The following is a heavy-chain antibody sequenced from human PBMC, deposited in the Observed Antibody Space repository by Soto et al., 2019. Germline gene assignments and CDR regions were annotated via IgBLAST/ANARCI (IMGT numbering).Heavy chain of an antibody. CDR1: GGSISSDDYY. CDR3: ARDSTYYFDSSGSAVRAFDI. Sequence: VQLQESGPGLVKPSQTLSLTCTVSGGSISSDDYYWSWIRQPPGKGLEWIGYIYYSGSTYYNPSLKSRLTISLDTSKNQFSLKLSSVTAADTAVYYCARDSTYYFDSSGSAVRAFDIWGQGTMVTVSS. J-gene: IGHJ3*02. V-gene: IGHV4-30-4*01. CDR2: IYYSGST. D-gene: IGHD3-22*01.